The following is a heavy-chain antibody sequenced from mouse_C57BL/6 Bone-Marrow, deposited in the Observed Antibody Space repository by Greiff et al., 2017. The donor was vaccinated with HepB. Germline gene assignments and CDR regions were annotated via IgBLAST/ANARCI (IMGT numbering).Heavy chain of an antibody. CDR3: ASFSGSSYYFDY. Sequence: EVQLQESGPGLVKPSQSLSLTCSVTGYSITSGYYWNWIRQFPGNKLEWMGYISYDGSNNYNPYLKNRISITRDTSKNQFFLKLNSVTTEDTATYYCASFSGSSYYFDYWGQGTTLTVSS. CDR1: GYSITSGYY. V-gene: IGHV3-6*01. D-gene: IGHD1-1*01. CDR2: ISYDGSN. J-gene: IGHJ2*01.